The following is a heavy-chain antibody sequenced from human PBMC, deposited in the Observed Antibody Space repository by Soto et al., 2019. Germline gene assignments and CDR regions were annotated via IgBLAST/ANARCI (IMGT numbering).Heavy chain of an antibody. J-gene: IGHJ5*02. Sequence: QVQLQESGPVLVRPSETLSLTCTVSGGSITSGGYYWGWIRQHPVKGLEWIGHIYYSGSTSYNPSLKSRDSMSTDTSKNQFSMKLSSVTAADTAVYYCARGGWSDNWFVPWGQGTLVTVSS. CDR3: ARGGWSDNWFVP. CDR1: GGSITSGGYY. D-gene: IGHD6-19*01. V-gene: IGHV4-31*03. CDR2: IYYSGST.